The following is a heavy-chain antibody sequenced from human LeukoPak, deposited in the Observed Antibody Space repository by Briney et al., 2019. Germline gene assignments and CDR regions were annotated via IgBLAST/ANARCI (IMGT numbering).Heavy chain of an antibody. D-gene: IGHD6-19*01. CDR1: GVSITTTSYY. CDR3: ARHPSSSGLYYFDY. CDR2: TFYRGST. V-gene: IGHV4-39*01. Sequence: PSETLSLTCTVSGVSITTTSYYWGWIRQTPGKGLEWIGSTFYRGSTYYNPSLRSRVTISVDTSKNQFSLKVSSVTAADTAFYYCARHPSSSGLYYFDYWGQGTLVTVSS. J-gene: IGHJ4*02.